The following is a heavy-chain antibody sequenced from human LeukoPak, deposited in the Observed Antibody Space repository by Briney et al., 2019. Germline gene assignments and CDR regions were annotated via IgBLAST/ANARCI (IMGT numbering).Heavy chain of an antibody. V-gene: IGHV4-34*01. D-gene: IGHD1-14*01. CDR1: GDSLSGYY. CDR2: IDHSGST. CDR3: ASFTLTYNPSDY. J-gene: IGHJ4*02. Sequence: SETLSLTCAVYGDSLSGYYWSWLRQPPGKGLQWIGEIDHSGSTNYNPSLKSRVTISVDTSKNQFSLKLSSVTAADTAVYYCASFTLTYNPSDYWGQGTLVTVSS.